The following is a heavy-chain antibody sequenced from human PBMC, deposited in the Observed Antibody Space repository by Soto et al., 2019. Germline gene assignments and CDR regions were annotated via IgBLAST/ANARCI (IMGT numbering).Heavy chain of an antibody. V-gene: IGHV1-46*01. CDR1: GYTFTSYY. D-gene: IGHD3-3*01. CDR3: ARSWGTLLEWLLRIDY. CDR2: INPSGGST. J-gene: IGHJ4*02. Sequence: ASVKVSCKASGYTFTSYYMHWVRQAPGQGLEWMGIINPSGGSTSYAQKFQGRVTMTRDTSTSTVYMELSSLRSEDTAVFYCARSWGTLLEWLLRIDYWGQGTLVTVSS.